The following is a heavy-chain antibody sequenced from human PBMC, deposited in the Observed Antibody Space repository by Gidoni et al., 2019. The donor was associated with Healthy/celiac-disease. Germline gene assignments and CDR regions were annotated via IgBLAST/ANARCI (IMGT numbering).Heavy chain of an antibody. CDR1: RFSPSTSGVG. CDR3: AQSRMREHSSSSGPNWFDP. CDR2: IYWDDDK. D-gene: IGHD6-6*01. J-gene: IGHJ5*02. V-gene: IGHV2-5*02. Sequence: QITLKEPGPTLVKPTQTLTLTCTFSRFSPSTSGVGVGWIRQPPGKALEWLALIYWDDDKRYSPSLKSRLTITKDTSKNQVVLTMTNMDPVDTATYSCAQSRMREHSSSSGPNWFDPWGQGTLVTVSS.